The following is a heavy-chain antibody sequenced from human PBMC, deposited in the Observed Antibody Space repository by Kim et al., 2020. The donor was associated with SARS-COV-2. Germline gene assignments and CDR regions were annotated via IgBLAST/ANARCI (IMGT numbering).Heavy chain of an antibody. J-gene: IGHJ5*02. V-gene: IGHV4-31*02. CDR3: ARYDRVVPARFDP. D-gene: IGHD2-2*01. Sequence: YNPSLKSRVTISVDTSKNQFSLKLSSVTAADTAVYYCARYDRVVPARFDPWGQGTLVTVSS.